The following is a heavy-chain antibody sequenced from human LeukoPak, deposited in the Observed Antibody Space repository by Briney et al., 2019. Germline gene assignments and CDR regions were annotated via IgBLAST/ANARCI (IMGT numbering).Heavy chain of an antibody. J-gene: IGHJ5*02. CDR3: ARGEHGTTWFVDL. V-gene: IGHV1-18*04. CDR1: GYTFTGYY. D-gene: IGHD3-10*01. CDR2: ISAYNGNT. Sequence: ASVKVSCKASGYTFTGYYMHWVRQAPGQGLEWMGWISAYNGNTNYAQKLQGRVTMTTDTSTNTAYMELRSLRSDDTAVYYCARGEHGTTWFVDLWGQGTLVTVSS.